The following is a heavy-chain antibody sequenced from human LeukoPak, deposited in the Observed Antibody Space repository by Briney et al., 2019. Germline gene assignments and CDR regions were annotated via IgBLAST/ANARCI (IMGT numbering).Heavy chain of an antibody. V-gene: IGHV3-30-3*01. D-gene: IGHD6-25*01. CDR2: ISYDGSNK. CDR1: GFTFSSYT. Sequence: GGSLRLSCAASGFTFSSYTMHWVRQAPGKGLEWVAVISYDGSNKYFADSVKGRFTISRDDSKNTMYLQMSSLRGEDTAVYYCARDFRSGDFDYWGQGTLVTVSS. CDR3: ARDFRSGDFDY. J-gene: IGHJ4*02.